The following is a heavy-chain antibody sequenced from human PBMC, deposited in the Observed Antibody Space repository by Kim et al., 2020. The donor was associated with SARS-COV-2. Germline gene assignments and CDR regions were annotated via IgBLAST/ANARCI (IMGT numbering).Heavy chain of an antibody. V-gene: IGHV3-23*01. Sequence: ADSVKGRFTISRDNSKNTLYLQMNSLRAEDTAVYYCANGPSVTTVGCFYLWGRGTLVTVSS. D-gene: IGHD4-17*01. J-gene: IGHJ2*01. CDR3: ANGPSVTTVGCFYL.